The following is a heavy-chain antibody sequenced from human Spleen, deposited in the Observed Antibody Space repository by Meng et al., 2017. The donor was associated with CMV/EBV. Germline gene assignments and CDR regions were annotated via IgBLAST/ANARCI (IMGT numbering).Heavy chain of an antibody. V-gene: IGHV4-31*03. D-gene: IGHD3-3*01. CDR3: ARARLLRFRINPIDY. CDR1: GGSISSGGYY. CDR2: IYYSGST. Sequence: SETLSLTCTVSGGSISSGGYYWSWIRQHPGKGLEWIGYIYYSGSTYYNPSLKSRVTISVDTSKNQFSLKLSSVTAADTAVYYCARARLLRFRINPIDYWGQGTLVTVSS. J-gene: IGHJ4*02.